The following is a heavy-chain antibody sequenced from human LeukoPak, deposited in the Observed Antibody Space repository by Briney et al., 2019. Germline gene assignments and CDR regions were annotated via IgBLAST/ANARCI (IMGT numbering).Heavy chain of an antibody. J-gene: IGHJ4*02. CDR3: ARDHEWLQHFFDY. CDR2: INTNTGNP. D-gene: IGHD5-24*01. Sequence: ASVKVSCKASGYTFTSHYMHWVRQAPGQGLGWMGWINTNTGNPTYAQGFTGRFVFSLDTSVSTAYLQISSLKAEDTAVYYCARDHEWLQHFFDYWGQGTLVTVSS. V-gene: IGHV7-4-1*02. CDR1: GYTFTSHY.